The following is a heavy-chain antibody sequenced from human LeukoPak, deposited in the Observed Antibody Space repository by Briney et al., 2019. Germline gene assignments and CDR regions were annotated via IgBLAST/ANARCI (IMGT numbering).Heavy chain of an antibody. CDR3: SKRSASTRWRPPSFDS. Sequence: GGSLRLSCAASGFTFTTYVMSWVRQAPGKGLEWLSSISDSGGSTYYADSVKGRVTISRDNSKSTVYLQMNSLRVKDTAVYYYSKRSASTRWRPPSFDSWGQGTLVTVSS. CDR1: GFTFTTYV. D-gene: IGHD3-16*01. CDR2: ISDSGGST. J-gene: IGHJ4*02. V-gene: IGHV3-23*01.